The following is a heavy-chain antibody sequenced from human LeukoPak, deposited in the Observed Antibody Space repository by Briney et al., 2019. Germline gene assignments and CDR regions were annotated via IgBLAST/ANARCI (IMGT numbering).Heavy chain of an antibody. CDR2: ISYDGNIK. CDR3: AKDRMLRGNGWFDP. J-gene: IGHJ5*02. V-gene: IGHV3-30*18. CDR1: GFTFSGYA. Sequence: GGSLRLSCAASGFTFSGYAMHWVRQAPGKGLEWLAVISYDGNIKHYADSVKGRFTISRDKSKNTLYLQMYSLRAEDTALYYCAKDRMLRGNGWFDPWGQGTLVTVSS. D-gene: IGHD3-10*01.